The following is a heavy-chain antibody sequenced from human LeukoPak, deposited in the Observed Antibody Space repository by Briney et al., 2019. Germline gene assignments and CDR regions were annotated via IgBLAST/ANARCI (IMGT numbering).Heavy chain of an antibody. CDR3: ARGGDFWSGYSRGYYMDV. V-gene: IGHV3-23*01. CDR1: GFTFNNYA. CDR2: TVGSRPDT. D-gene: IGHD3-3*01. J-gene: IGHJ6*03. Sequence: GGSLRLSCAASGFTFNNYALSWVRQTPGKGLEWASATVGSRPDTYHADSVKGRFTVSRDNSKNTLYLQMNSLRAEDTAVYYCARGGDFWSGYSRGYYMDVWGKGTTVTVSS.